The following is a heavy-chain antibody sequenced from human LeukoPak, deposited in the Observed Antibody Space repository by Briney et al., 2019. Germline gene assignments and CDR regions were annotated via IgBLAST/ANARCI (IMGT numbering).Heavy chain of an antibody. Sequence: ASVKVSCKASGGTFSSYAISWVRQAPGQGLEWMGRIIPILGIANYAQKFQGRVTITADKSTSTAYMELRSLRSDDTAVYYCARDLVSLGYSSSWFPFDYWGQGTLVTVSS. CDR1: GGTFSSYA. D-gene: IGHD6-13*01. CDR2: IIPILGIA. V-gene: IGHV1-69*04. CDR3: ARDLVSLGYSSSWFPFDY. J-gene: IGHJ4*02.